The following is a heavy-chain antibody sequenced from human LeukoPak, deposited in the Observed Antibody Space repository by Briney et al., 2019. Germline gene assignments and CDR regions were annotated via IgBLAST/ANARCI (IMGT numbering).Heavy chain of an antibody. CDR3: ARRGATVKH. Sequence: SETLSLTCAVYGGSFSGYYWSWIRQPPGKGLEWIGEINHSGSTNYNPSLKSRVTISVDTSKNQFSLKLSSVTAADTAVYYCARRGATVKHWGQGTLVTVSS. V-gene: IGHV4-34*01. J-gene: IGHJ1*01. CDR2: INHSGST. D-gene: IGHD1-26*01. CDR1: GGSFSGYY.